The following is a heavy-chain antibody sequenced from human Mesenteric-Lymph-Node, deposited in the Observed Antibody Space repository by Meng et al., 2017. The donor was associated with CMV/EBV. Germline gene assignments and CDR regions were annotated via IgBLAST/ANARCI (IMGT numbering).Heavy chain of an antibody. J-gene: IGHJ4*02. Sequence: LQLQESVPGLGNPAETLSLTCTVSGGSISSSSYYWGWIRQPPGKGLEWIGSIYYSGSTYYNPSLKSRVTISVDTSKNQFSLKLSSVTAADTAVYYCARDGDYYDSSGYNPFDYWGQGTLVTVSS. CDR2: IYYSGST. D-gene: IGHD3-22*01. V-gene: IGHV4-39*07. CDR3: ARDGDYYDSSGYNPFDY. CDR1: GGSISSSSYY.